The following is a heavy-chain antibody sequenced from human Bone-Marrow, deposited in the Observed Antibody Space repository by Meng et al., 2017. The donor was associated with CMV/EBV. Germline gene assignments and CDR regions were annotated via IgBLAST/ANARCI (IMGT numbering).Heavy chain of an antibody. Sequence: SVKVSCKSSGGNFNGYSISWVRQAPGQGLEWMGRILPVLDLTNYSQKFQGRVTITADKDTTTAYLELRGLTSDDTAVYYCARDVMATTWGQGTLVTFPS. D-gene: IGHD5-24*01. CDR3: ARDVMATT. V-gene: IGHV1-69*04. J-gene: IGHJ5*02. CDR1: GGNFNGYS. CDR2: ILPVLDLT.